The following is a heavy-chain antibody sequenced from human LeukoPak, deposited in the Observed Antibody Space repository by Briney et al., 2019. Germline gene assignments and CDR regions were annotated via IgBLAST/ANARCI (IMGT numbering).Heavy chain of an antibody. D-gene: IGHD6-6*01. CDR1: GGSISSYY. V-gene: IGHV4-59*01. Sequence: SETLSLTCTVSGGSISSYYWSWIRQPPGKGLEWIGYIYYSGSTNYNPSLKSRVTISVDTSKSQFSLKLSSVTAADTAVYYCARATSSSGDAFDIWGQGTMVTVSS. CDR2: IYYSGST. CDR3: ARATSSSGDAFDI. J-gene: IGHJ3*02.